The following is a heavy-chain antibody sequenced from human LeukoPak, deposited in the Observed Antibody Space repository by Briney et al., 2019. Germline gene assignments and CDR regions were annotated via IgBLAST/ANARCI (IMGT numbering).Heavy chain of an antibody. CDR3: ARRDSSGWGSFDY. J-gene: IGHJ4*02. V-gene: IGHV5-51*01. D-gene: IGHD6-19*01. Sequence: GESLKISCKGSGHSFTSYWIGWVRQMPGKGLEWMGIIYPGDSDTRNSPSFQGQVTISVDKSISTAYLQWSSLKASDTAMYYCARRDSSGWGSFDYWGQGTLVTVSS. CDR1: GHSFTSYW. CDR2: IYPGDSDT.